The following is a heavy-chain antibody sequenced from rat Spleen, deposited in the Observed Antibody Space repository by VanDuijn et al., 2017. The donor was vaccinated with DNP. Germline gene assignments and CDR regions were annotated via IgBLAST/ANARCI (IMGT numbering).Heavy chain of an antibody. CDR1: GFSLTNYG. CDR3: SRDRLLTFDY. CDR2: IWRGGST. V-gene: IGHV2-4*01. J-gene: IGHJ2*01. Sequence: QVQLRESGPGLVQPSRTLSLTCTVSGFSLTNYGVNWVRQPPGKGLEWIAAIWRGGSTDYNAVLKSRLSISRDTSKSQVFLKMNSLEAEDTAIYYCSRDRLLTFDYWGQGVMVTVSS. D-gene: IGHD2-5*01.